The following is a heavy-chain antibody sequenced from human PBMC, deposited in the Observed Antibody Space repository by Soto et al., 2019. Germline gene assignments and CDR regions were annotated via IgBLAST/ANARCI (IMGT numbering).Heavy chain of an antibody. Sequence: QVQLQESGPGLVKPSQTLSLTCTVSGGSISSGGYYWNWIRQHPGKGLEWIGYIYYSGSTYYNPSLRSRVTISVDTSKNQFSLKLNSVTAADTAVYYCAREGSSGSWFDPWGQGTLVTVS. CDR1: GGSISSGGYY. J-gene: IGHJ5*02. CDR3: AREGSSGSWFDP. D-gene: IGHD3-10*01. V-gene: IGHV4-31*03. CDR2: IYYSGST.